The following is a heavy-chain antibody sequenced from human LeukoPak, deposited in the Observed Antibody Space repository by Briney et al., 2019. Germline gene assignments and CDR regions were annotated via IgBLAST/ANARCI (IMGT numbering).Heavy chain of an antibody. J-gene: IGHJ4*02. Sequence: PGGSLRLSCAASGFTSSNYEMDWVRPAPGKGLEWISYISSSGSLIYYSDSVKGRFTISRDNAKNSLYLHMNSLRAEDTAVYYCATVTVYGVWGQGTLVTVSS. V-gene: IGHV3-48*03. CDR1: GFTSSNYE. D-gene: IGHD2-8*01. CDR2: ISSSGSLI. CDR3: ATVTVYGV.